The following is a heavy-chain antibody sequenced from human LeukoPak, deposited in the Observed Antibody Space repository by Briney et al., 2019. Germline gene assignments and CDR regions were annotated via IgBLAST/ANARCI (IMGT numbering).Heavy chain of an antibody. V-gene: IGHV4-59*01. D-gene: IGHD2-2*01. CDR1: GGSISSYY. Sequence: PSETLSLTCTVSGGSISSYYWSWIRQPPGKGLEWIGYIYYSGSTNYNPPLKSRVTISVDTSKNQFSLKLSSVTAADTAVYYCARGSEYQLLPFDYWGQGTLVTVSS. J-gene: IGHJ4*02. CDR3: ARGSEYQLLPFDY. CDR2: IYYSGST.